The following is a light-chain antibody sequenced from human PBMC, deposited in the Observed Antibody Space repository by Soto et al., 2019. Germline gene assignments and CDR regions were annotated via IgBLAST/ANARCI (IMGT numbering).Light chain of an antibody. CDR2: EAS. CDR1: QRIGNK. CDR3: EQSYRTPPT. V-gene: IGKV1-39*01. J-gene: IGKJ1*01. Sequence: DIPMTQSPSSLSASVGDRVTITGRASQRIGNKLNWYQQKPGKAPKLLISEASTLQRGVPSRFSGSGSGTDFTLTISSLQPEDFATYYCEQSYRTPPTFGQGTKVEI.